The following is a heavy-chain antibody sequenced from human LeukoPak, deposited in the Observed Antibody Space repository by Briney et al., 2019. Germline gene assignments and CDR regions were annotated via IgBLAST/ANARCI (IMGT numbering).Heavy chain of an antibody. V-gene: IGHV1-69*05. CDR1: GGTFSSYA. Sequence: SVKVSCKASGGTFSSYAISWVRQAPGQGLEWMGGIIPIFGTANYAQKFQGRVTITTDESTSTAYMELSSLRSEDTAVYYCARGSPLTGYQMDVWGKGTRSPSPQ. CDR3: ARGSPLTGYQMDV. CDR2: IIPIFGTA. J-gene: IGHJ6*04. D-gene: IGHD3-9*01.